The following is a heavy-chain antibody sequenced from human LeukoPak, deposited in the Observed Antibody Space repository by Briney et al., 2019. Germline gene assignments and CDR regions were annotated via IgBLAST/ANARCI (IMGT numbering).Heavy chain of an antibody. V-gene: IGHV1-69*06. CDR2: IIPIFGTA. CDR1: GGTFSSYA. D-gene: IGHD5-18*01. Sequence: ASVKVSCKASGGTFSSYAISWVRQAPGQGLEWMGGIIPIFGTANYAQKFQGRVTITADKSTSTAYMELSSLRSEDTAVYYCAREPVDTAMVHFDYWGQGTLVTVSS. CDR3: AREPVDTAMVHFDY. J-gene: IGHJ4*02.